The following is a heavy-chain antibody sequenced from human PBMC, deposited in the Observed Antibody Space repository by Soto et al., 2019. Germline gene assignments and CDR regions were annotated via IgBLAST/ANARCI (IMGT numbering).Heavy chain of an antibody. CDR3: ARAGYCSGSNCFYGMDV. CDR1: GFTFSSYD. V-gene: IGHV3-48*02. CDR2: ISSSSSTI. Sequence: VQLVESGGGLVQPGGSLRLSCAASGFTFSSYDMDWVRQAPGKGLEWVSHISSSSSTIYNADSVQGRFTISRDNAKNSLYLQMDSLRDEDTAVYYCARAGYCSGSNCFYGMDVWGQGTTVTVSS. D-gene: IGHD2-15*01. J-gene: IGHJ6*02.